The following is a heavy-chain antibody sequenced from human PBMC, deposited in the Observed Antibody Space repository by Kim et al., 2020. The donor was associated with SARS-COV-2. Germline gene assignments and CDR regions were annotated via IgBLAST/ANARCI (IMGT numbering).Heavy chain of an antibody. CDR2: INYGGST. J-gene: IGHJ6*02. V-gene: IGHV4-39*01. Sequence: SETLSLTCTVSGGSLSTSHYWGWIRQPPGKGLECIGSINYGGSTYYNPSLKSRVTISIDTSKNQFSLKLSSVTATDTAVYYCARHKLTASYMAPHNMDVWGQGTTVTVSS. CDR1: GGSLSTSHY. D-gene: IGHD2-21*01. CDR3: ARHKLTASYMAPHNMDV.